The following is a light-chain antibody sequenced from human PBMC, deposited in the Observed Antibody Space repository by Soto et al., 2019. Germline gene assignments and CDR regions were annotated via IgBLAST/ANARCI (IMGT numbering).Light chain of an antibody. J-gene: IGKJ1*01. CDR2: GAS. CDR3: QQRSNWPPT. V-gene: IGKV3D-20*02. CDR1: QSVSSSY. Sequence: EIVLTQSPGTLSLSPGERSTLSCRASQSVSSSYLAWYQQKPGQAPRLLIYGASSRATGIPDRFSGSGSGTDFTLTISRLEPEDFAVYYCQQRSNWPPTFGQGTTGDIK.